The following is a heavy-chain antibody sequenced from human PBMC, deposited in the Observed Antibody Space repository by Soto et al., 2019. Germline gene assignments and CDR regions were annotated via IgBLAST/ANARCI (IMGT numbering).Heavy chain of an antibody. CDR1: GFTFSSYA. J-gene: IGHJ4*02. CDR2: ISGSGGST. D-gene: IGHD5-12*01. V-gene: IGHV3-23*01. CDR3: ANRGYSGYDPG. Sequence: GGSLRLSCAASGFTFSSYAMSWVRQAPGKGLEWVSAISGSGGSTYYADSVKGRFTISRDNSKNTLYLQMNSLRAEDTAVYYCANRGYSGYDPGWGQGTLVTVSS.